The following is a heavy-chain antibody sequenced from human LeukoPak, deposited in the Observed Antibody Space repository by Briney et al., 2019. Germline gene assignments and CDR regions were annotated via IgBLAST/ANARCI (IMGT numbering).Heavy chain of an antibody. V-gene: IGHV5-51*01. CDR2: IYPGDSDT. J-gene: IGHJ4*02. D-gene: IGHD2-21*02. CDR3: AITPRYCGGDCSAVYYFDY. Sequence: GESLKISCKGSGYSFTSYWIGWVRQMPGKGLEWMGIIYPGDSDTRYSPSFQGQVTVSADKSISTAYLQWSSLKASDTAVYYCAITPRYCGGDCSAVYYFDYWGQGTLVTVSS. CDR1: GYSFTSYW.